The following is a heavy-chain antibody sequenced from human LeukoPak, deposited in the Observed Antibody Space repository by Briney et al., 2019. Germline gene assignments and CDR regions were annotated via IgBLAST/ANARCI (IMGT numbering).Heavy chain of an antibody. Sequence: GGSLRLSCAASGLTFSGSAMHWVRQASGKGLEWVGRIRTKDNNYATAYAASVKGRFTISRDDSKNTAYLQMNSLKTDDTAVYYCSSKDWSGSGPYSDYWGQGTLVTVSS. D-gene: IGHD3-3*01. J-gene: IGHJ4*02. CDR1: GLTFSGSA. CDR2: IRTKDNNYAT. V-gene: IGHV3-73*01. CDR3: SSKDWSGSGPYSDY.